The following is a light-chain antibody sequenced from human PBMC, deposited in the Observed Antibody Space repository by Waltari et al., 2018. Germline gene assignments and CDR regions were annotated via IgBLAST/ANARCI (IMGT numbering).Light chain of an antibody. CDR3: QQYGSSPAYT. V-gene: IGKV3-20*01. CDR2: GPS. CDR1: QSVRSSY. J-gene: IGKJ2*01. Sequence: EIVLTQSPDTLSLSPGDTATLSCRVSQSVRSSYLASYQHKPGQAPRLLIYGPSSRATGIPDRFSGSGSGTDFTLTISRLEPEDFAVYYCQQYGSSPAYTFGQGTRLEIK.